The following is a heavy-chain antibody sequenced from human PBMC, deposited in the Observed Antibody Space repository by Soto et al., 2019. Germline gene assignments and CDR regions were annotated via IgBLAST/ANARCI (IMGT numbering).Heavy chain of an antibody. J-gene: IGHJ4*02. CDR1: GYTFTGYY. CDR3: ARVGVVVAAAGYFDY. V-gene: IGHV1-2*02. D-gene: IGHD2-15*01. CDR2: INPNSGGT. Sequence: QVQLVQSGAEVKKPGASMKVSCKASGYTFTGYYMHWVRQAPGQGLEWMGWINPNSGGTNYAQKFQGRVTMTRDTSISTAYMELSRLRSDDTAVYYCARVGVVVAAAGYFDYWGQGTLVTVSS.